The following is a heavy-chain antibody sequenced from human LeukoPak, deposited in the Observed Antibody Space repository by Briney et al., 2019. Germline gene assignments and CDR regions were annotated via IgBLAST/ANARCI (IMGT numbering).Heavy chain of an antibody. CDR2: IIPIFGTA. CDR1: GGTFSSYA. J-gene: IGHJ6*02. D-gene: IGHD3-22*01. CDR3: ATTTYYYDSSGYDYYGMDV. Sequence: GASVKVSCKASGGTFSSYAISWVRQAPGQGPEWMGGIIPIFGTANYAQKFQGRVTITADESTSTAYMELSSLRSEDTAVYYCATTTYYYDSSGYDYYGMDVWGQGTTVTVSS. V-gene: IGHV1-69*13.